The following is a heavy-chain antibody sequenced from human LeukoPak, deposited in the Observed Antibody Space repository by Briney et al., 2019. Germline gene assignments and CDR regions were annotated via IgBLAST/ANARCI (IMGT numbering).Heavy chain of an antibody. CDR2: ISSSSSTT. D-gene: IGHD3-3*01. CDR1: GFIFSDYN. J-gene: IGHJ4*02. CDR3: AREAYDFWSGYYTGLCDY. Sequence: PGGSLLLSCAASGFIFSDYNMNWVRQAPGKGLEWVAYISSSSSTTHYADSVTGRFSISRDNAKSSLYLQMNSLRAEDTAVYYCAREAYDFWSGYYTGLCDYWGQGTLVTVSS. V-gene: IGHV3-48*01.